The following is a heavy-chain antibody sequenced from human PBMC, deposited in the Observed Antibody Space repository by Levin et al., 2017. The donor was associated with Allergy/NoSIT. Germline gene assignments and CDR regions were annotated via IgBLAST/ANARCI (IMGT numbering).Heavy chain of an antibody. CDR3: ARLEADCSGGSCYGWYFDY. Sequence: SQTLSLTCTVSGGSISSSSYYWGWIRQPPGKGLEWIGSIYYSGSTYYNPSLKSRVTISVDTSKNQFSLKLSSVTAADTAVYYCARLEADCSGGSCYGWYFDYWGQGTLVTVSS. D-gene: IGHD2-15*01. CDR1: GGSISSSSYY. J-gene: IGHJ4*02. CDR2: IYYSGST. V-gene: IGHV4-39*01.